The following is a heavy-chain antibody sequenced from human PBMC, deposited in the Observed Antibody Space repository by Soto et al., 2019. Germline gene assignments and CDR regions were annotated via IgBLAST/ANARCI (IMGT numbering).Heavy chain of an antibody. J-gene: IGHJ6*02. CDR1: AFTFSSYG. Sequence: QVQLVESGGGVVQPERSLRLSCAASAFTFSSYGMHWVRQAPGKGLEWVAHISYDGSSKYYADSVKGRFTISRDNSKNXLYLQMNSLRAEDTAVYCCARDRSSSSSFYYGMDVWGQGTTVTVSS. V-gene: IGHV3-30*03. D-gene: IGHD6-6*01. CDR3: ARDRSSSSSFYYGMDV. CDR2: ISYDGSSK.